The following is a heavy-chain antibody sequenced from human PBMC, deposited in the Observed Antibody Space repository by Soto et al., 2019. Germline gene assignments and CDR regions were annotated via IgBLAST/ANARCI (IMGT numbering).Heavy chain of an antibody. Sequence: EVQVLESGGGVVHPGGSLRLSCAASGFTFSRFAMRWVRQAPGKGLEYVASISGGADGSFYADSVKGRFTISRDNSKNIRYLQMNSLRAEDTAVYFCAKMQGWTYGQYHFDYWGLGTLATVSP. V-gene: IGHV3-23*01. CDR2: ISGGADGS. CDR1: GFTFSRFA. CDR3: AKMQGWTYGQYHFDY. D-gene: IGHD2-2*01. J-gene: IGHJ4*02.